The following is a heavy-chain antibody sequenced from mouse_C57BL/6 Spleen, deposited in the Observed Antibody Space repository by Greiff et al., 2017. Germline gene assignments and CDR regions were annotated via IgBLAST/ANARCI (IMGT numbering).Heavy chain of an antibody. D-gene: IGHD2-1*01. CDR3: ARVGGNYEDYYAMDG. CDR2: IYPRSGNT. J-gene: IGHJ4*01. V-gene: IGHV1-81*01. CDR1: GYTFTSYG. Sequence: VKLQQSGAELARPGASVKLSCKASGYTFTSYGISWVKQRTGQGLEWIGEIYPRSGNTYYNEKFKGKATLTADKSSSTAYMELRSLTSEDSAVYFCARVGGNYEDYYAMDGWGKGTAVTGSS.